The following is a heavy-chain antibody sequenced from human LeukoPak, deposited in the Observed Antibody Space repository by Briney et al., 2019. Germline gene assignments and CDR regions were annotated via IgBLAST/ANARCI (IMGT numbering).Heavy chain of an antibody. CDR1: GFTFSSYY. J-gene: IGHJ4*02. CDR3: ARGVSYRVVVTATDFDY. D-gene: IGHD2-21*02. Sequence: GGSLRLSCAASGFTFSSYYMNWVRQAPGRGLEWVSSIGSSSTHIYYADSVKGRFTISRDNAKNSLYLQMNSLRAEDTAVYYCARGVSYRVVVTATDFDYWGQGTLVTVSS. CDR2: IGSSSTHI. V-gene: IGHV3-21*01.